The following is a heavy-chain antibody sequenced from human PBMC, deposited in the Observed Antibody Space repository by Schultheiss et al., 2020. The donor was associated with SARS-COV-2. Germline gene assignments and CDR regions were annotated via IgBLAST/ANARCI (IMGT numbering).Heavy chain of an antibody. D-gene: IGHD5-12*01. J-gene: IGHJ6*02. Sequence: ASVKVSCKASGYTFTSYDINWVRQATGQGLEWMGWMNPNSGNTGYAQKFQGRVTMTRDTSTSTVYMELSSLRSEDTAVYYCARASAWLYYYYGMDVWGQGTTVTVSS. CDR1: GYTFTSYD. V-gene: IGHV1-8*01. CDR2: MNPNSGNT. CDR3: ARASAWLYYYYGMDV.